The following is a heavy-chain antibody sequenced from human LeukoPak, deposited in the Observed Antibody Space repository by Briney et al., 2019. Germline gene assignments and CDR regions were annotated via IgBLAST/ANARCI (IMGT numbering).Heavy chain of an antibody. CDR3: ARARIAAAGTCDYFDY. D-gene: IGHD6-13*01. CDR2: IYYSGST. J-gene: IGHJ4*02. CDR1: GGSISSGGYY. Sequence: SQTLSLTCTVSGGSISSGGYYWSWIRQHPGRGLEWIGYIYYSGSTYYNPSLKSRVTISVDTSKNQFSLKLGSVTAADTAVYYCARARIAAAGTCDYFDYWGQGTLVTVSS. V-gene: IGHV4-31*03.